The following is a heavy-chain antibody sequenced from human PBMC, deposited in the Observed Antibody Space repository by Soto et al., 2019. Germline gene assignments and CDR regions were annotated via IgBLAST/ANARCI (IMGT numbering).Heavy chain of an antibody. V-gene: IGHV3-21*01. D-gene: IGHD1-26*01. CDR1: GFTFSYYS. CDR3: ARGDSGSYPLVC. Sequence: EVQLVESGGGLVKPGGSLRLSCAASGFTFSYYSMNWVRQAPGRGLEWVSSISSGGDYMYYADSVNGRFTISRDNAKNSLYLQMNSLRVEDTAVYYCARGDSGSYPLVCWGLGTLVTVSS. CDR2: ISSGGDYM. J-gene: IGHJ4*02.